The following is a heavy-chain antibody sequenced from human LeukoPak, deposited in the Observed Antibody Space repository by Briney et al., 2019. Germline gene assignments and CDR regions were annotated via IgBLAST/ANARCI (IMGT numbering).Heavy chain of an antibody. V-gene: IGHV4-30-4*08. CDR2: IYYSGST. J-gene: IGHJ4*02. CDR1: GGSFSGYY. CDR3: ATTNDYGDYFDY. D-gene: IGHD4-17*01. Sequence: NPSETLSLTCAVYGGSFSGYYWSWIRQPPGKGLEWIGYIYYSGSTYYNPSLKSRVTISVDTSKNQFSLKLSSVTAADTAVYYCATTNDYGDYFDYWGQGTLVTVSS.